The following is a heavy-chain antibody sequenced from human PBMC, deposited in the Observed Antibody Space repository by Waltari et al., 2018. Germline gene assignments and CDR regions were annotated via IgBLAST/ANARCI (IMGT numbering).Heavy chain of an antibody. CDR3: ARDEGATDPVYWWFDP. J-gene: IGHJ5*02. CDR1: GGTFSSHS. D-gene: IGHD1-26*01. V-gene: IGHV1-69*04. CDR2: IFVILGIA. Sequence: QVQLVQSGAEVKKPGSSVKVSCKASGGTFSSHSISWVRQAPGQGLEWIGGIFVILGIANYAQKFQDRLTITADESTSTAYMELSSLRSDDTAVYYCARDEGATDPVYWWFDPWGQGTLVTVSS.